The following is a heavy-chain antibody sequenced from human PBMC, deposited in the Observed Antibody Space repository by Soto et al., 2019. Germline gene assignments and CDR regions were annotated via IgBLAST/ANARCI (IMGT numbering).Heavy chain of an antibody. D-gene: IGHD3-10*01. CDR2: IDPSDSYT. CDR1: GYSFTSYW. Sequence: PGESLKISCKGSGYSFTSYWISWVRQMPGKGLEWMGRIDPSDSYTNYSPSFQGHVTISADKSISTAYLQWSSLKASDTAMYYCARGPSMVRGVIIPNYYYYGMDVWGQGTTVTVSS. CDR3: ARGPSMVRGVIIPNYYYYGMDV. J-gene: IGHJ6*02. V-gene: IGHV5-10-1*01.